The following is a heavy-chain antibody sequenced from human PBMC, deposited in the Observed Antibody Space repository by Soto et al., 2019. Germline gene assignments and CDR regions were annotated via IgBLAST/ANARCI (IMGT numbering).Heavy chain of an antibody. CDR1: GYTFTSYG. CDR3: ARVRGVVVTGGPDY. Sequence: GASVKVSCKASGYTFTSYGISWVRQAPGQGLEWMGWISAYNGNTNYAQKLQGRVTMTTDTSTSTAYMELRSLRSDDTAVYYCARVRGVVVTGGPDYWGQGTLVTVSS. D-gene: IGHD2-21*02. J-gene: IGHJ4*02. V-gene: IGHV1-18*01. CDR2: ISAYNGNT.